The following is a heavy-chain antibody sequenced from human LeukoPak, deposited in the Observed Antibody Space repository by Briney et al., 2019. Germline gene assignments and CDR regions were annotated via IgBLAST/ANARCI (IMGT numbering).Heavy chain of an antibody. J-gene: IGHJ4*02. CDR1: RGTFSSYA. D-gene: IGHD1-1*01. CDR3: ARHVSTTGTTGYYYFDY. V-gene: IGHV1-69*13. CDR2: IIPIFGTA. Sequence: SVKVSCNGSRGTFSSYAISWVRQAPGQGLEWMGGIIPIFGTANYAQKFQGRVTITADESTSTAYMELSSLRSEDPAVYYCARHVSTTGTTGYYYFDYWGQGTLVTVSS.